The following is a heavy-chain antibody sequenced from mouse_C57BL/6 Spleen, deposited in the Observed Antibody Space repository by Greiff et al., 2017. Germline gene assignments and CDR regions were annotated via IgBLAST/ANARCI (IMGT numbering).Heavy chain of an antibody. V-gene: IGHV7-3*01. CDR3: ASHNWGDFDY. CDR2: IRNKANGFTT. CDR1: GFTFTDYY. D-gene: IGHD4-1*02. J-gene: IGHJ2*01. Sequence: EVKLVESGGGLVQPGGSLSLSCAASGFTFTDYYMSWVRQPPGKALEWLGFIRNKANGFTTEYSASVKGRFTISRDNSQSILYLQMNALRAEDSATYYCASHNWGDFDYWGQGTTLTVSS.